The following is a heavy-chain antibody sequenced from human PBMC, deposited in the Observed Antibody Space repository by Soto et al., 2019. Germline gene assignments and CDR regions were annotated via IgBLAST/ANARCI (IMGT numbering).Heavy chain of an antibody. CDR2: IFPSDSDV. V-gene: IGHV5-51*01. D-gene: IGHD5-12*01. Sequence: EMQLVQSGAEVRKPGESLKISCKGSGDSFTYYWIGWVRQLPGKGLEWMGSIFPSDSDVRYSPSFQGQVTISVDKSDSTAYLQWGGLKASDTAIYYCARRAFSGDMYDAFDIWGQGTLVTVSS. CDR3: ARRAFSGDMYDAFDI. J-gene: IGHJ3*02. CDR1: GDSFTYYW.